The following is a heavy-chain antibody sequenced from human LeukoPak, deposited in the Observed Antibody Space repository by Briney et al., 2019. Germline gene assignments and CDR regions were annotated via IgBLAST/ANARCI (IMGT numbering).Heavy chain of an antibody. V-gene: IGHV4-34*01. J-gene: IGHJ4*02. CDR1: GGSFSGYY. CDR2: INHSGSN. Sequence: SETLSLICAVYGGSFSGYYWSWVRQPPGKGLEWIGEINHSGSNNYNPSLKSRVTISVDTSKNQFSLRLTSVTAADTAVYYCARVGACSGGSCYRNYFDYWGQGTLVTVSS. CDR3: ARVGACSGGSCYRNYFDY. D-gene: IGHD2-15*01.